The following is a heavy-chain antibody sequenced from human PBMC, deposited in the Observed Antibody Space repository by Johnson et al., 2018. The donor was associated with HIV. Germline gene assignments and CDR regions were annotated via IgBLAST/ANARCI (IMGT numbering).Heavy chain of an antibody. Sequence: QVQLVESGGGVVQPGRSLRLSCAASGFTFSSYAMHWVRQAPGKGLEWVAVISYDGSNKYYADSVKGRFTISRDNSKNTLYLQMNSLRGEETAVYYCAKDLREMECAEWASDYYDFGRPQPGQDPRGVVGTFDVWGHGSLVTVSS. CDR1: GFTFSSYA. V-gene: IGHV3-30-3*01. CDR2: ISYDGSNK. CDR3: AKDLREMECAEWASDYYDFGRPQPGQDPRGVVGTFDV. J-gene: IGHJ3*01. D-gene: IGHD3-3*01.